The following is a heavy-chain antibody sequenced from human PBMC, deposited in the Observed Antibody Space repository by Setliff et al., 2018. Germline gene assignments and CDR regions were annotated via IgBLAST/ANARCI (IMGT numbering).Heavy chain of an antibody. CDR2: IYYSGNT. CDR3: ARGASSPFATGL. V-gene: IGHV4-59*11. CDR1: GGSIDSHY. D-gene: IGHD6-13*01. Sequence: SETLSLTCSVSGGSIDSHYWSWIRQPPGKGLEWIGSIYYSGNTNYNPSLKSRVTISIDTSKNQFSLKLSSVTAADTAVYHCARGASSPFATGLWGQGTLVTVSS. J-gene: IGHJ4*02.